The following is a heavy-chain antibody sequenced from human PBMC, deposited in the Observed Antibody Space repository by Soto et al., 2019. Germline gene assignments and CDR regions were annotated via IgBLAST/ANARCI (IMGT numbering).Heavy chain of an antibody. CDR2: IYYSGST. D-gene: IGHD5-18*01. Sequence: SETLSLTCTVSGGSISSYYWSWIRQPPGKGLEWIGYIYYSGSTNYNPSLKSRVTISVDTSKNQFSLKLSSVTAADTAVYYCVRHQDTAMVPDYYYYYMDVWGKGTTVTVSS. V-gene: IGHV4-59*08. CDR3: VRHQDTAMVPDYYYYYMDV. CDR1: GGSISSYY. J-gene: IGHJ6*03.